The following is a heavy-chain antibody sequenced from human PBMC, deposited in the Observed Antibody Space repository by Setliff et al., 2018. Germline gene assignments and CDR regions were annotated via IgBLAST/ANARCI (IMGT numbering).Heavy chain of an antibody. V-gene: IGHV4-4*08. CDR2: IYKSGGT. D-gene: IGHD6-19*01. J-gene: IGHJ4*02. CDR1: GGSISTYY. Sequence: SETLSLTCTVSGGSISTYYWTWIRQPPGKGLEWIGYIYKSGGTNYNPSLKSRVTISVDTSKNQFSLKLSSVIAADTAVYYCARGVSSVSWTPRYWGRGILVTVS. CDR3: ARGVSSVSWTPRY.